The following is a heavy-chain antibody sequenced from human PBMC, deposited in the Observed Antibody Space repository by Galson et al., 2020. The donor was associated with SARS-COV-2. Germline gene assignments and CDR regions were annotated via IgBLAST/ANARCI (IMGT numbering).Heavy chain of an antibody. Sequence: GGSLRLSCAASGFTFSSYAMSWVRQAPGKGLEWVSAIIGSGGSTYYADSVKGRFTISRDNSKNTLYLQMNSLRAEDTAVYFCAKTGSVAVAGYDYWGQGTLVTVSS. J-gene: IGHJ4*02. CDR2: IIGSGGST. CDR1: GFTFSSYA. V-gene: IGHV3-23*01. CDR3: AKTGSVAVAGYDY. D-gene: IGHD6-19*01.